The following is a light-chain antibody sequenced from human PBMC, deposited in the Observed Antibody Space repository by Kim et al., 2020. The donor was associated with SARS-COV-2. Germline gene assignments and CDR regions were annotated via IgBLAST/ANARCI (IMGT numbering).Light chain of an antibody. J-gene: IGLJ3*02. CDR2: ST. Sequence: SSELTQDPAVSVALGQTVTFTCQGDSLRNFFANWYQQKPGQAPVLVMYSTNRPSGIPDLFSGSSSGNTSSLTITGTLAEDEADYYCNSRYTSGIHLVFGGGTQLTV. CDR3: NSRYTSGIHLV. V-gene: IGLV3-19*01. CDR1: SLRNFF.